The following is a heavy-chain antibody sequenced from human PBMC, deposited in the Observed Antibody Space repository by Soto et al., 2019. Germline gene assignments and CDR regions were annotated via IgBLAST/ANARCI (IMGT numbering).Heavy chain of an antibody. Sequence: QVQLVESGGGVVQPGRSLRLSCAASGFTLSSYAMHWVRQAPGKGLEWVAVMSYDGSNKYYADSVKGRFTISRDNSKNTLYLQMNSLRAEDTAVYYWARTGTVGVGELSGNFDYWGQGTLVTVSS. CDR2: MSYDGSNK. D-gene: IGHD3-10*01. V-gene: IGHV3-30-3*01. CDR1: GFTLSSYA. CDR3: ARTGTVGVGELSGNFDY. J-gene: IGHJ4*02.